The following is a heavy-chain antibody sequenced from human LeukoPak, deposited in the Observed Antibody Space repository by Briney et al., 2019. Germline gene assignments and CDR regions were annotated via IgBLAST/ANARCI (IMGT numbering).Heavy chain of an antibody. CDR1: GYTFTSYG. J-gene: IGHJ4*02. D-gene: IGHD3-22*01. V-gene: IGHV1-18*01. CDR3: AEVSHYYDSSGYSNKFDY. CDR2: ITAYNGNT. Sequence: ASVKVSCKASGYTFTSYGISWVRQAPGQGLEWMGWITAYNGNTNYVQKPQGRVTMTTDTSTSTAYMELRSLRSDDTAVYYCAEVSHYYDSSGYSNKFDYWGQGTLVTVSS.